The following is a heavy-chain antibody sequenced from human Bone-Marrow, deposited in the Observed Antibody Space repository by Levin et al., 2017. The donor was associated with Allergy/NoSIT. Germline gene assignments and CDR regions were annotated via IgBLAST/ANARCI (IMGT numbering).Heavy chain of an antibody. CDR3: ARQAGIAMGDGFDI. Sequence: TSSETLSLTCSVTGGSINNYYWSWIRQPPGKGLEWIGYIYYTGSTTYNPSLNSRVTISVDRSKHQLSLNLYSVTTSDTAVYYCARQAGIAMGDGFDIWGQGTLVTVSS. J-gene: IGHJ3*02. D-gene: IGHD6-13*01. V-gene: IGHV4-59*08. CDR1: GGSINNYY. CDR2: IYYTGST.